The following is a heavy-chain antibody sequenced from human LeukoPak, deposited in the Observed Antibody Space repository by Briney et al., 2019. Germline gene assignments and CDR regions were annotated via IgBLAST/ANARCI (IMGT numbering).Heavy chain of an antibody. V-gene: IGHV4-34*01. D-gene: IGHD5-18*01. CDR1: GGSFSGYY. CDR3: ARNTAFDY. Sequence: PSETLSLTCAVYGGSFSGYYWSWIRQPPGKGLEWIGEINHSGSTNYNPSLKSRVTISVDTSKNQFSLKLSSVTAADTAVYYCARNTAFDYWGQGTLVIVSS. J-gene: IGHJ4*02. CDR2: INHSGST.